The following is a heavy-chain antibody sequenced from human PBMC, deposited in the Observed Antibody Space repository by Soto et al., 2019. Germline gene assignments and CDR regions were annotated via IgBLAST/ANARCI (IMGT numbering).Heavy chain of an antibody. V-gene: IGHV4-30-2*01. CDR1: GGSISSGGYS. D-gene: IGHD2-15*01. CDR3: ARGQVVAAQH. Sequence: QLQLQESGSGLVKPSQTLSLTCAVSGGSISSGGYSWSWIRQPPGQGLAWIGYIYHSGSTYYNPSIKSRATISVDRSKNQFSLKLSYVTAADTAVYYCARGQVVAAQHWGQGTLVTVSS. J-gene: IGHJ4*02. CDR2: IYHSGST.